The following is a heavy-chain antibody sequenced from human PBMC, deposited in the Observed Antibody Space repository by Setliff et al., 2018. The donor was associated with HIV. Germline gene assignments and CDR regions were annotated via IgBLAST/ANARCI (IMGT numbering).Heavy chain of an antibody. Sequence: GGSLRLSCAASGFTFSTYWMSWVRQAPGKGLEWVASIKQDGSEKYYVDSVKGRFTISRDNAKNSLYLQMNSLRAEDTAVYYCARDASPTENYNWFDPWGQGTLVTVSS. CDR1: GFTFSTYW. V-gene: IGHV3-7*01. J-gene: IGHJ5*02. CDR3: ARDASPTENYNWFDP. D-gene: IGHD4-17*01. CDR2: IKQDGSEK.